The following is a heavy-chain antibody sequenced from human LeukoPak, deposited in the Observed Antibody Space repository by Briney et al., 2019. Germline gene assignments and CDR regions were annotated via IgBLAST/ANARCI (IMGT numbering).Heavy chain of an antibody. CDR1: GFTFSSYE. D-gene: IGHD3-10*01. CDR2: ISSSGSTI. Sequence: GGSLRLSCAASGFTFSSYEMNWVRQAPGKGLEWVSYISSSGSTIYYADSVKGRFTISRDNAKNSVYLQMNSLRAEDTAVYYCAREGFGYYFDYWGQGTLVTVSS. J-gene: IGHJ4*02. V-gene: IGHV3-48*03. CDR3: AREGFGYYFDY.